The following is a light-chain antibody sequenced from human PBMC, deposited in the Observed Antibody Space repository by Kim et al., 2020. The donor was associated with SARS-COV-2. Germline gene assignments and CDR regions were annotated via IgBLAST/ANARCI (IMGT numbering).Light chain of an antibody. V-gene: IGLV2-23*02. J-gene: IGLJ1*01. CDR2: DVI. Sequence: QSALTQPASVSGSPGQSITISCTGTSSDVGTYKLVSWYRQDPGKAPKLMIYDVIERPSGVSDRFPGSKSGNTASLTISGLQAEDEADYYCCSYVGGSRFVFGTGTKVTVL. CDR1: SSDVGTYKL. CDR3: CSYVGGSRFV.